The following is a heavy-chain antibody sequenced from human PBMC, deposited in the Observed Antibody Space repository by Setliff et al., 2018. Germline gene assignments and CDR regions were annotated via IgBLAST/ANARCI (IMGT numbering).Heavy chain of an antibody. V-gene: IGHV1-69*05. J-gene: IGHJ6*03. CDR2: TIPMFGST. CDR1: GDTFSNYG. CDR3: VREGVDTRSSTDYRYYMDV. D-gene: IGHD5-18*01. Sequence: SVKVSCKASGDTFSNYGISWVRQAPGQGLEWMGGTIPMFGSTSYAQKFQGRVTIITDESTTTAYMELSSLGSEDTAVYYCVREGVDTRSSTDYRYYMDVWGKGTTVTVSS.